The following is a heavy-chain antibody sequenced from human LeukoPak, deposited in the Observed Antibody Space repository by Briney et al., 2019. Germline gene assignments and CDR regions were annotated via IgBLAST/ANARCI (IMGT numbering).Heavy chain of an antibody. CDR1: GFTFDDYA. D-gene: IGHD3-22*01. CDR3: ASAPYYYDSSGSTLDY. V-gene: IGHV3-9*01. J-gene: IGHJ4*02. Sequence: GGSLRLSCAASGFTFDDYAMHWVRQAPGKGLEWVSGISWNSGSIGYADSVKGRFTISRDNAKNSLYLQMNSLRAEDTAVYYCASAPYYYDSSGSTLDYWGQGTLVTVSS. CDR2: ISWNSGSI.